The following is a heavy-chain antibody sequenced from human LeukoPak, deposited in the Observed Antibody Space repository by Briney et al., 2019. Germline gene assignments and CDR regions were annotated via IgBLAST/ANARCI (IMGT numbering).Heavy chain of an antibody. CDR2: INPNSGGT. CDR1: GYTFTGYY. D-gene: IGHD4-17*01. Sequence: GASVKVSCKASGYTFTGYYMHWVRQAPGQGLEWMGWINPNSGGTNYAQKFQGRVTMTRDTSISTAYMELSRLRSDDTAVYYCARNIQLMTTVTRDDAFDIWGQGTMVTVSS. J-gene: IGHJ3*02. V-gene: IGHV1-2*02. CDR3: ARNIQLMTTVTRDDAFDI.